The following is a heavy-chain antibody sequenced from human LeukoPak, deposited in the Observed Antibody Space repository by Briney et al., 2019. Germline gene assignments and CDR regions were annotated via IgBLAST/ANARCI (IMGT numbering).Heavy chain of an antibody. CDR3: AHSTFSGGAFDI. V-gene: IGHV2-5*02. CDR1: GFSLSTSGVG. D-gene: IGHD3-3*02. J-gene: IGHJ3*02. Sequence: SGPTLVKPTQTLTLTCTFSGFSLSTSGVGVGWIRQPPGKALEWLALIYWDDDKRYSPSLKNRLTITNDTSKNHVVLTMINMDPVDTATYYCAHSTFSGGAFDIWGQGTMVTVSS. CDR2: IYWDDDK.